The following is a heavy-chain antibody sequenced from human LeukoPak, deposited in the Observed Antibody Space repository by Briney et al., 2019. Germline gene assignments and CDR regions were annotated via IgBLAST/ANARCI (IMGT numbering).Heavy chain of an antibody. Sequence: GRSLRLSCAASGFTFSSYGMHWVRQAPGKGLEWVAVISYDGSNKYYADSVKGRFTISRDNSKNTLYLQMNSLRAEDTAVYYCAKAGYCSSTSCYAGYYYYMDVWGKGTTVTVSS. J-gene: IGHJ6*03. CDR1: GFTFSSYG. CDR3: AKAGYCSSTSCYAGYYYYMDV. V-gene: IGHV3-30*18. D-gene: IGHD2-2*01. CDR2: ISYDGSNK.